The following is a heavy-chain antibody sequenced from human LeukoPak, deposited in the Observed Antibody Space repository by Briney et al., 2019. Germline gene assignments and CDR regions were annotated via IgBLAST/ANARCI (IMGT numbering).Heavy chain of an antibody. J-gene: IGHJ6*02. CDR2: ISYLGDDQ. CDR1: GFTFSSYG. Sequence: GGSLSLSCAASGFTFSSYGMHWVRQAPGKGLEWVAVISYLGDDQFYAESVKGRFTISKDNSNKIVFLQMNSLRGEDTAVYYCAKDRSSGPHYYYGMDVWGRGTTVIVSS. CDR3: AKDRSSGPHYYYGMDV. V-gene: IGHV3-30*18. D-gene: IGHD6-25*01.